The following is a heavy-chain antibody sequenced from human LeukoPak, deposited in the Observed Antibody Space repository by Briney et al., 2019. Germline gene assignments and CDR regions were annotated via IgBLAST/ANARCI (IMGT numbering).Heavy chain of an antibody. D-gene: IGHD6-19*01. J-gene: IGHJ3*02. Sequence: GGSLRLSCAASGFTFSSYAMHWVRQAPGKGLEWVAVISYAGSNKNYAESAKGRFTISRDNSKNTLYLQMNSLRAEDTAVYYCARDDMAVAGTDAFDIWGQGTMVTVSS. V-gene: IGHV3-30*04. CDR1: GFTFSSYA. CDR3: ARDDMAVAGTDAFDI. CDR2: ISYAGSNK.